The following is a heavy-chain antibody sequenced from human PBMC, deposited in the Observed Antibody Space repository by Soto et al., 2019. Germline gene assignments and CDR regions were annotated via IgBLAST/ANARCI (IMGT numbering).Heavy chain of an antibody. D-gene: IGHD6-13*01. V-gene: IGHV4-4*02. CDR3: ARRYGTVFDY. CDR2: IYYSGST. CDR1: GGSISSSNW. J-gene: IGHJ4*02. Sequence: SETLSLTCAVSGGSISSSNWWSWVRQPPGKGLEWIGYIYYSGSTNYNPSLKSRVTISVDTSKNQFSLKVSSVTAADTAVYYCARRYGTVFDYWGQGTLVTVSS.